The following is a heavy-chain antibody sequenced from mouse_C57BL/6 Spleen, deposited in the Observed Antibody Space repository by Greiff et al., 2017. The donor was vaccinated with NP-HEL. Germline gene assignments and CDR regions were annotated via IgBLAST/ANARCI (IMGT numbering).Heavy chain of an antibody. CDR2: INPNNGGT. CDR3: ARSVYGYYAMDY. CDR1: GYTFTDYN. J-gene: IGHJ4*01. Sequence: EVQLQESGPELVKPGASVKIPCKASGYTFTDYNMDWVKQSHGKSLEWIGDINPNNGGTIYNQKFKGKATLTVDKSSSTAYMELRSLTSEDTAVYYGARSVYGYYAMDYWGQGTSVTVSS. V-gene: IGHV1-18*01. D-gene: IGHD1-1*02.